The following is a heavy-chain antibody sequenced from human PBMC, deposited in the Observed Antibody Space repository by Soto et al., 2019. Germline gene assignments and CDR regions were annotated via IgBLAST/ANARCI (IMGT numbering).Heavy chain of an antibody. Sequence: QVQLVQSGAEVKKPGASVKVSCKASGYTFTSYAMHWVRQAPGQRLEWMGWINAGNGNTKYSQKFQGRVTITRDTSAGTAYMELSSLRSEDTAVYYCAHGEVNSGLGVDYWGQGTLVTVSS. D-gene: IGHD3-10*01. J-gene: IGHJ4*02. CDR3: AHGEVNSGLGVDY. V-gene: IGHV1-3*01. CDR2: INAGNGNT. CDR1: GYTFTSYA.